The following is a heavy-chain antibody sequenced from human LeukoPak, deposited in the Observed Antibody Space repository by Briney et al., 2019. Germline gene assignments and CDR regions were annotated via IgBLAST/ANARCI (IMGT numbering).Heavy chain of an antibody. Sequence: GGSLRLSCAAPGFTLNGYWMHWVRQAPGKGLVWVSRINSDGSTTSYADSVKGRFTISRDNSKNTLYLQMNSLRAEDTAVYFCARVATGSYDWFDPWGQGTLVAVSS. CDR1: GFTLNGYW. CDR3: ARVATGSYDWFDP. D-gene: IGHD3-10*01. V-gene: IGHV3-74*01. CDR2: INSDGSTT. J-gene: IGHJ5*02.